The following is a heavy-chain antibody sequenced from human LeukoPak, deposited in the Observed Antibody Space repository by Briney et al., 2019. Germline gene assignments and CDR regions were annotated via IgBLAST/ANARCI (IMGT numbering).Heavy chain of an antibody. Sequence: SVKVSCKASGGTFSSYAISWVRQAPGQGLEWMGGLIPIFGTANYAQKFQGRVTITADKSTSTAYMELSSLRSEDTAVYYCARGSAVDTYYDGSGSTVYYYYMDVWGKGTTVTVSS. V-gene: IGHV1-69*06. D-gene: IGHD3-10*01. CDR1: GGTFSSYA. J-gene: IGHJ6*03. CDR3: ARGSAVDTYYDGSGSTVYYYYMDV. CDR2: LIPIFGTA.